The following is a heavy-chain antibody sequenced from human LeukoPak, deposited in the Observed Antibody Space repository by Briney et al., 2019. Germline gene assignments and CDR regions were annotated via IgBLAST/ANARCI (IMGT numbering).Heavy chain of an antibody. J-gene: IGHJ5*02. CDR2: ISYDGSNK. CDR1: GFTFSSYA. D-gene: IGHD2-21*01. Sequence: PGGSLTLSCAASGFTFSSYAVHWVRQAPGKGLEWGAVISYDGSNKNYADSVKGRFTISRDNSKNTLYLQMNSLRAEDTAVYYCARELVVESNWFDPWGQGTLVTVSS. V-gene: IGHV3-30*01. CDR3: ARELVVESNWFDP.